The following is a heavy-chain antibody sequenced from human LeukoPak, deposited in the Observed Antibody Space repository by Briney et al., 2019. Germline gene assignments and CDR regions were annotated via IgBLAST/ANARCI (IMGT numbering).Heavy chain of an antibody. CDR1: GFTFSSYW. CDR3: ARESGHSYGYFYY. V-gene: IGHV3-74*01. Sequence: QAGGSLRLSCAASGFTFSSYWMHWVRQAPGKGLVWVSRINSDGSSTSYADSVKGRFTISRDNAKNTLYLQMNSLRAEDTAVYYCARESGHSYGYFYYWGQGTLVTVSS. D-gene: IGHD5-18*01. CDR2: INSDGSST. J-gene: IGHJ4*02.